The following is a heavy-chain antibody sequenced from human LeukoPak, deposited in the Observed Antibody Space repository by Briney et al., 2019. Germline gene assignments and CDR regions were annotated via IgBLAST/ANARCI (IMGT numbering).Heavy chain of an antibody. D-gene: IGHD6-19*01. CDR1: GYTFTSYD. CDR3: ASGQAVAGNQNFDY. Sequence: ASVKVSCKASGYTFTSYDINWVRQATGQGLEWMGWMNPNSGNTGYAQKFQGRVTITRNTSISTAYMELSSLRSEDTAVYYCASGQAVAGNQNFDYWGQGTLVTVSS. CDR2: MNPNSGNT. J-gene: IGHJ4*02. V-gene: IGHV1-8*01.